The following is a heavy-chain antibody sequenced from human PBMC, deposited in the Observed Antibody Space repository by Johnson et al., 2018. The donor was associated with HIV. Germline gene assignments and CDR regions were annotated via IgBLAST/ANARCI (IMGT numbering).Heavy chain of an antibody. D-gene: IGHD1-26*01. CDR3: AKDRGSPGIPAAFDS. Sequence: VQLLESGGAVVQPGRSLRLSCAASGFTFSSYGMHWVRQAPGKGLEWVAVIWYDGTNKYYADSVKGRFTISRDNSKRTLYLQMNSLRAEDTAVYYCAKDRGSPGIPAAFDSWGQGTMVTVSS. J-gene: IGHJ3*02. CDR1: GFTFSSYG. V-gene: IGHV3-33*06. CDR2: IWYDGTNK.